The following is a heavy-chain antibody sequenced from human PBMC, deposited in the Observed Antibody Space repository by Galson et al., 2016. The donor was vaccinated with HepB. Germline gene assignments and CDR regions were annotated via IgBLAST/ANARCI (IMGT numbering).Heavy chain of an antibody. D-gene: IGHD6-13*01. V-gene: IGHV1-69*13. J-gene: IGHJ6*02. CDR3: ARWQKFSSSWYQAYYYYYYGMDV. CDR1: GDSFNTYA. Sequence: SVKVSCKASGDSFNTYAFSWVRQAPGEGLEWMGGIIPIFVTTSYAQKFQGRVTITADESTSTVYMELSSLTSEDTAVYYCARWQKFSSSWYQAYYYYYYGMDVWGQGTTVTGSS. CDR2: IIPIFVTT.